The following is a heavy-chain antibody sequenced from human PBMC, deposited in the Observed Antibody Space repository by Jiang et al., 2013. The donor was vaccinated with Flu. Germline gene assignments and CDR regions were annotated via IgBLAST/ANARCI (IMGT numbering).Heavy chain of an antibody. Sequence: VQLVESGGGLVQPGGSLRLSCSASGFTFSSYAMHWVRQAPGKGLEYVSAISSNGGSIYYADSVKGRFTISRDNSKNTLYLQMSSLRAEDTAVYYCVKNSRGRRGYSGYDDPDYWAGNPGHRLL. CDR1: GFTFSSYA. D-gene: IGHD5-12*01. V-gene: IGHV3-64D*06. CDR3: VKNSRGRRGYSGYDDPDY. CDR2: ISSNGGSI. J-gene: IGHJ4*02.